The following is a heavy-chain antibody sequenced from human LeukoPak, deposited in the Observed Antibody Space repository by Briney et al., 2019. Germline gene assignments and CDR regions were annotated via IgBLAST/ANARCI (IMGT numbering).Heavy chain of an antibody. CDR2: IYYSGST. CDR1: GGSISSADHY. D-gene: IGHD3-16*01. V-gene: IGHV4-31*03. Sequence: SETLSLTCTVSGGSISSADHYWSWIRLHPGKGLEWIGYIYYSGSTYYNPSLKSRLTISLDTSKNHFSLQLSSVTAADTAVYYCAREISVGITSQLGLNMDVWGQGTTVTVSS. J-gene: IGHJ6*02. CDR3: AREISVGITSQLGLNMDV.